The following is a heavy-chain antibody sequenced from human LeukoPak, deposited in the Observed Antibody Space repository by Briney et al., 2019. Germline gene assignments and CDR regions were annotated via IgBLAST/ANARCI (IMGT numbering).Heavy chain of an antibody. Sequence: GGSLRLSCAASGFTFSSYAMSWVRQAPGKGLEWVANIKQDGSEKYYVDSVKGRFTISRDNAKNSLYLQMNSLRAEDTAVYYCARVEYGVQFDYWGQGTLVTVSS. J-gene: IGHJ4*02. D-gene: IGHD4-17*01. V-gene: IGHV3-7*01. CDR1: GFTFSSYA. CDR3: ARVEYGVQFDY. CDR2: IKQDGSEK.